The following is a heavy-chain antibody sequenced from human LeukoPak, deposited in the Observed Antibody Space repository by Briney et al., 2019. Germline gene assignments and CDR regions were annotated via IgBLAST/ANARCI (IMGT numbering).Heavy chain of an antibody. CDR1: GFTFSSYE. CDR2: ISSSGSRT. V-gene: IGHV3-48*03. D-gene: IGHD5-12*01. CDR3: GRDQSWLPDY. Sequence: PGGSLRLSCAASGFTFSSYEMNWVRQAPGKGLEWVSYISSSGSRTYYADSVKGRFTISRDNAKNSLYLQMNSLRAEDTAVYYCGRDQSWLPDYWGQGTLVTVSS. J-gene: IGHJ4*02.